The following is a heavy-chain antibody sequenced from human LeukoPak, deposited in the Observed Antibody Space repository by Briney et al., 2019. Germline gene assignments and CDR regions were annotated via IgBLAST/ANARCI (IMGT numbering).Heavy chain of an antibody. V-gene: IGHV3-30*18. Sequence: NPGGSLRLSCAASGFTFDNYGMHWVRQAPGKGLEWVAIISYDGSDKYYADSVKGRFTISRDDSKNTLYLQMNSLRAEDTAVYYCAKVRVVFNWNYAYYFDSWGQGTLVTVSS. J-gene: IGHJ4*02. D-gene: IGHD1-7*01. CDR1: GFTFDNYG. CDR3: AKVRVVFNWNYAYYFDS. CDR2: ISYDGSDK.